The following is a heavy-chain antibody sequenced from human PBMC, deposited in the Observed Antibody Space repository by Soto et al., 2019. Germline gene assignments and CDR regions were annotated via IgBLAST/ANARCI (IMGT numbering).Heavy chain of an antibody. D-gene: IGHD1-26*01. CDR3: ARGDNSGSYLGYGMDV. V-gene: IGHV3-30-3*01. CDR1: GFTFSNYA. CDR2: ISYDGSNE. J-gene: IGHJ6*02. Sequence: QVQLVESGGGVVQPGRSLRLSCAASGFTFSNYAVHWARQAPGKGLEWVAVISYDGSNEYYADSVKGRFTISRDNSKNTLYLQMNSLRTEDTAVYYCARGDNSGSYLGYGMDVWGQGTTVTVSS.